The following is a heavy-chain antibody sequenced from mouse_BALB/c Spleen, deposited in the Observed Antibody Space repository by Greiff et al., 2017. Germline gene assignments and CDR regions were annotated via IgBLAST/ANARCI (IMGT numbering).Heavy chain of an antibody. J-gene: IGHJ2*01. V-gene: IGHV1-5*01. Sequence: VQLQQSGTVLARPGASVKMSCKASGYSFTSYWMHWVKQRPGQGLEWIGAIYPGNSDTSYNQKFKGKAKLTAVTSASTAYMELSSLTNEDSAVYYCTRRGYGSYFDYWGQGTTLTVSS. D-gene: IGHD1-1*02. CDR3: TRRGYGSYFDY. CDR1: GYSFTSYW. CDR2: IYPGNSDT.